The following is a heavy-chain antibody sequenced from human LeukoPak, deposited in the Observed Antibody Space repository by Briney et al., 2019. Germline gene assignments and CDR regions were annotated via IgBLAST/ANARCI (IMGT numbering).Heavy chain of an antibody. CDR1: GYTFTGYY. V-gene: IGHV1-2*04. D-gene: IGHD3-10*01. J-gene: IGHJ4*02. Sequence: ASVKVSCKASGYTFTGYYMHWVRQAPGQGLEWMGWINPNSGGTNYAQKFQGWVTMTRDTSISTAYMELSRLRSDDTAVYYCAGEERGSGSLNFDYWGQGTLVTVSS. CDR3: AGEERGSGSLNFDY. CDR2: INPNSGGT.